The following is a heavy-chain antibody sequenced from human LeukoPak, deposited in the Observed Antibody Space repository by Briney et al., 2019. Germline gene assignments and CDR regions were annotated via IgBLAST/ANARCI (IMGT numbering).Heavy chain of an antibody. V-gene: IGHV1-18*01. CDR2: ISAYNGNT. J-gene: IGHJ6*02. CDR1: GYTFTSYG. Sequence: GASVKVSCKASGYTFTSYGISWVRQAPGQGLEWMGWISAYNGNTNYAQKLQGRVTMTTDTSTSTAYMELRSLRSDDTAVYYCARDYSGSYLDSYYYGMDVWGQGTTVTVSS. CDR3: ARDYSGSYLDSYYYGMDV. D-gene: IGHD1-26*01.